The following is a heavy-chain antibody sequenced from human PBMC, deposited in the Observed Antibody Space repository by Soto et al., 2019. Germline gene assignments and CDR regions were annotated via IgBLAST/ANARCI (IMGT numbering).Heavy chain of an antibody. J-gene: IGHJ4*02. Sequence: SETLSLTCTVSGGSISSYYWSWIRQPPGKGLEWIGYIYYSGSTYYNPSLKSRVTISVDTSKNQFSLKLSSVTAADTAVYYCGRHIRTSGGHLDYWGQGTLVTVSS. CDR1: GGSISSYY. D-gene: IGHD2-21*01. CDR3: GRHIRTSGGHLDY. V-gene: IGHV4-59*04. CDR2: IYYSGST.